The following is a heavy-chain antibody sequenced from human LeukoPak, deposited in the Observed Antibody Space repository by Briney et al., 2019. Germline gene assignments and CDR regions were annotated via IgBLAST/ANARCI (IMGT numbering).Heavy chain of an antibody. V-gene: IGHV3-30-3*01. Sequence: PGGSLRLSCAASGFTFSSYAMHWVRQAPGKGLEWVAVISYDGSNKYYADSVKGRFTISRDNSKNTLYLQMNSLRAEDTAVYYCARDSPDSSGYLIDYWGQGTLVTVSS. CDR2: ISYDGSNK. J-gene: IGHJ4*02. CDR1: GFTFSSYA. D-gene: IGHD3-22*01. CDR3: ARDSPDSSGYLIDY.